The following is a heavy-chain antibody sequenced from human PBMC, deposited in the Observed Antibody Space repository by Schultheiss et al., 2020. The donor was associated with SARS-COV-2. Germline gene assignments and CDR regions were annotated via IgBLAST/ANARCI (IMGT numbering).Heavy chain of an antibody. V-gene: IGHV1-8*03. CDR2: MNPNSGNT. Sequence: ASVKVSCKASGYTFTGYYMHWVRQAPGQGLEWMGWMNPNSGNTGYAQKFQGRVTITADKSTSTAYMELRSLRSDDTAVYYCARHNRYGDPWGQGTLVTVSS. CDR3: ARHNRYGDP. D-gene: IGHD4-17*01. CDR1: GYTFTGYY. J-gene: IGHJ5*02.